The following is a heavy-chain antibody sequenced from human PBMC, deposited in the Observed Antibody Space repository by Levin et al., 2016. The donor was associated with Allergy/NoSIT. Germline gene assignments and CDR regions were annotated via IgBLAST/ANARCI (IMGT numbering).Heavy chain of an antibody. CDR1: GYSISSSNL. CDR2: IYYRGNT. V-gene: IGHV4-28*01. J-gene: IGHJ4*02. Sequence: SETLSLTCAVSGYSISSSNLWGWIRQPPGKGLEWIGYIYYRGNTHYNPSLKSRVTMSVDTSKNHFSLQLHSVTAVDTAFYYCARTLYKWNDGPLDSWGQGTLVTVSS. CDR3: ARTLYKWNDGPLDS. D-gene: IGHD1-20*01.